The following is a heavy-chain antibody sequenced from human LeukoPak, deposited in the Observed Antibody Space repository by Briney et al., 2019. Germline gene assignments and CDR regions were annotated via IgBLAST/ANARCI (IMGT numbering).Heavy chain of an antibody. CDR2: ITQDGSEK. Sequence: PGGSLRLSCAASGFTFSSYWMSWVRHAPRKGLEMVANITQDGSEKYYVDSVKGRITISRDNGKNSLYLQMNSLRAEDTAVYYCARVPPAQRAQIDYWGQGTLVTVSS. CDR3: ARVPPAQRAQIDY. D-gene: IGHD1-1*01. V-gene: IGHV3-7*01. J-gene: IGHJ4*02. CDR1: GFTFSSYW.